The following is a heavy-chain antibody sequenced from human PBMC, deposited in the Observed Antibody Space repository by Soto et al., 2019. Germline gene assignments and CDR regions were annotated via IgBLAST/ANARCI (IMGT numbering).Heavy chain of an antibody. CDR3: ARDGDGRMTTNPYYYNGMDV. CDR1: GGSLGSYY. Sequence: PSEILSLACTVSGGSLGSYYWSWIRQPPGKGVEWIGYVFYTGRANYNASLKSRVSISLDTSHSQFSLKLSSVTAADTAVYYCARDGDGRMTTNPYYYNGMDVWGPGTTVTVSS. J-gene: IGHJ6*02. D-gene: IGHD4-4*01. V-gene: IGHV4-59*01. CDR2: VFYTGRA.